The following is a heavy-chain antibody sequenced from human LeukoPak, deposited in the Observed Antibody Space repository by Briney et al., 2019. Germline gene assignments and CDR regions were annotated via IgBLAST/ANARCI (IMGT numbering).Heavy chain of an antibody. D-gene: IGHD3-3*01. J-gene: IGHJ5*02. CDR2: INHRGST. Sequence: SETLSLTCAVYGESFSGYYWSWIRQPPGKGLEWIGEINHRGSTNYNPSLKSRVTISVDTSKNQFSLKLSSVTAADAAVYYCVRVATTGDFWSGYLNWFDPWGQGTLVTVSS. CDR3: VRVATTGDFWSGYLNWFDP. CDR1: GESFSGYY. V-gene: IGHV4-34*01.